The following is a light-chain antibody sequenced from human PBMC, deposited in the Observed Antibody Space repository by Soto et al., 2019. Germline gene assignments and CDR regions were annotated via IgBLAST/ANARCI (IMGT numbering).Light chain of an antibody. CDR3: QQYET. CDR1: QSVSSSY. J-gene: IGKJ1*01. CDR2: GAS. Sequence: EIVLTQSPGTLSLSPGERATLSCRASQSVSSSYLAWYQQKPGQAPRHLIYGASSRATGIPDRFSGSGSGTDFTLTISRLEPEDFAVYYCQQYETFGQGTKVDIK. V-gene: IGKV3-20*01.